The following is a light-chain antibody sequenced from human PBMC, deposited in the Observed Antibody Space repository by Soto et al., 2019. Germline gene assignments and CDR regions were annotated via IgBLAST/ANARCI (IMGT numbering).Light chain of an antibody. CDR1: QGIGDT. CDR2: DTS. V-gene: IGKV3-15*01. Sequence: VVMRQSPATLSVSPGEGATLSCRASQGIGDTLAWYQHKPGQTPRLLIYDTSTRATGVPTRFSGSGSGTDFTLTISRLEPEDFALYYCQHYGAAPITFGQGTRLEIK. J-gene: IGKJ5*01. CDR3: QHYGAAPIT.